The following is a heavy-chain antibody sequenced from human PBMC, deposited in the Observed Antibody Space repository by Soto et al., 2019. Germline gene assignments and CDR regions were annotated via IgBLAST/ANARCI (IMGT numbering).Heavy chain of an antibody. D-gene: IGHD6-19*01. V-gene: IGHV3-23*01. CDR2: ISGSGGTT. Sequence: EVQLLESGGGLVQPGGSLRLSCAASGFTFSSYAMSWVRQAPGKGLEWVSAISGSGGTTYYADSVKGRITFSRDNSKNTLYLQMNSLRAEDTAVYDCAKTANGWFSAFDSWGQGTRVTVSS. CDR1: GFTFSSYA. CDR3: AKTANGWFSAFDS. J-gene: IGHJ3*02.